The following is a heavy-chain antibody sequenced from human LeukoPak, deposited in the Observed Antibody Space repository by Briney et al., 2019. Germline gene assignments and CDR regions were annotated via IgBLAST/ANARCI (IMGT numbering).Heavy chain of an antibody. D-gene: IGHD3-10*01. CDR1: GFTVSSNY. CDR2: ISGTAENT. J-gene: IGHJ4*02. CDR3: ANQRGGF. Sequence: GGSLRLSCAASGFTVSSNYMSWVRQAPGKGLEWVSAISGTAENTYYADSVKGRFSISRDNSRNTVHLQMNSLRPEDTAVYYCANQRGGFWGQGTLVTVSS. V-gene: IGHV3-23*01.